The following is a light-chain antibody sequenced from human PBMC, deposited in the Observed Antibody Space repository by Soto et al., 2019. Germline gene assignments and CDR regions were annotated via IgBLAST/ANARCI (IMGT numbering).Light chain of an antibody. J-gene: IGKJ1*01. Sequence: DIHMTQSPSTMSALAGGGGPITSRASQSIRSWLAWYQQKPGKAPQLLIYDASSLGSGVPSRFSGSGSGTEFTLTIRSLQPDDFATYYCQQYNSYRTFGQGTKVDIK. V-gene: IGKV1-5*01. CDR3: QQYNSYRT. CDR1: QSIRSW. CDR2: DAS.